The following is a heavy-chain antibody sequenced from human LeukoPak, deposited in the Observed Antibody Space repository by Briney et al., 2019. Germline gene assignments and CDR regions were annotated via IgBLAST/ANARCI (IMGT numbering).Heavy chain of an antibody. CDR1: GGSIPAYY. D-gene: IGHD4-11*01. J-gene: IGHJ6*03. CDR3: ARGHYSNYYYYYYMDV. CDR2: IYYSGST. Sequence: PSETLSLTCTVSGGSIPAYYWTWVRQPPGKGLEWIGYIYYSGSTNYNPSLKSRVTTSVDTSKNQFSLKLSSMTAADTAVYYCARGHYSNYYYYYYMDVWGKGTTVTVSS. V-gene: IGHV4-59*01.